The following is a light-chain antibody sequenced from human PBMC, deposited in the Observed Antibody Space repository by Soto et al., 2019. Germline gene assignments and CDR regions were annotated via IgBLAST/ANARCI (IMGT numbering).Light chain of an antibody. CDR2: GAS. V-gene: IGKV3-15*01. J-gene: IGKJ2*01. CDR3: QQYTNWPVYT. Sequence: EIVMTQSPATLSVSPGERATLSCRASQSVSSNLAWYQQKPGQAPRLLVYGASTRATGIPAGFSGSGSGTEFALTISSLQSEDFAVYYCQQYTNWPVYTFGQGTKLEIK. CDR1: QSVSSN.